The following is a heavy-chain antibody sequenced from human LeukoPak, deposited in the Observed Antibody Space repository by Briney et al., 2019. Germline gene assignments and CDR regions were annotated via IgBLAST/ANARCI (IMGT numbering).Heavy chain of an antibody. CDR2: IYSGGST. CDR1: GFTVSSNY. J-gene: IGHJ6*02. Sequence: GGSLRLSCAASGFTVSSNYMSWVRQAPGKGLEWVSVIYSGGSTYYADSVKGRFTISRDNSKNTLYLQMNSLRAEDTAVYYCARDRRYADYYYYGMDVWAKGPRSPSP. CDR3: ARDRRYADYYYYGMDV. D-gene: IGHD3-16*01. V-gene: IGHV3-66*01.